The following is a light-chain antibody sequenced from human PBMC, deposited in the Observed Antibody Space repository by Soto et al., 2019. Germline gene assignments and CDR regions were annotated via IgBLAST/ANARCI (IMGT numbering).Light chain of an antibody. Sequence: QSALTQPASVSGSPGQSITISCTGTSSDVGDYNYVSWYQQHPGKAPKLMIYEVTDRPSGVSNRFSGSKSGNTASLTISGLQAEDEADYYCSSYTGSSIPYVFGTGTKLTVL. V-gene: IGLV2-14*01. J-gene: IGLJ1*01. CDR2: EVT. CDR1: SSDVGDYNY. CDR3: SSYTGSSIPYV.